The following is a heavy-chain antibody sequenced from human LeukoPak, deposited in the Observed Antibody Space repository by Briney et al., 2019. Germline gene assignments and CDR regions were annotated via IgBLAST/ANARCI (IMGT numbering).Heavy chain of an antibody. J-gene: IGHJ4*02. V-gene: IGHV5-51*01. CDR3: ARRLGSDWSVDY. CDR1: GYSFTSLW. D-gene: IGHD6-19*01. Sequence: GESLKISCKASGYSFTSLWIGWVRQMPGKGLGWIGIIYPGDSDTRYSTSSQGQVTISADKSISTAYLQWSSLKASDTAMYYCARRLGSDWSVDYWGQGTLVTVSS. CDR2: IYPGDSDT.